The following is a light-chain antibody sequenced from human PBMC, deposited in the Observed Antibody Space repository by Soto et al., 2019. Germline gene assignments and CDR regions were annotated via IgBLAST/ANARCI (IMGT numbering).Light chain of an antibody. Sequence: SYELTQPPSVSVSPGPTASITCSGGKLGDKYACWYQQKPGQYPVLVLYQDSKRPSGIPERFSGSNSGNTATLTISGTQAMDEADYYCQAFDSSTGVFGTGTKLTVL. CDR2: QDS. J-gene: IGLJ1*01. CDR3: QAFDSSTGV. CDR1: KLGDKY. V-gene: IGLV3-1*01.